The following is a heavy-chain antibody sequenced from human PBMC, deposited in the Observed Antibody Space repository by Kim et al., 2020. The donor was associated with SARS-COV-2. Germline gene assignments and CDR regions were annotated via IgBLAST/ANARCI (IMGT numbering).Heavy chain of an antibody. CDR1: GYTFNNYA. V-gene: IGHV1-18*04. J-gene: IGHJ3*02. CDR3: ARVDPYRSSWYWGAFDI. D-gene: IGHD6-13*01. CDR2: IRVYNDET. Sequence: ASVKVSCTASGYTFNNYAITWLRQAPGQGIEWMGWIRVYNDETDYAQKVQGRVTMTADTSTNTAYMELSSLRSDDTAVYYCARVDPYRSSWYWGAFDIWGQGTTITVS.